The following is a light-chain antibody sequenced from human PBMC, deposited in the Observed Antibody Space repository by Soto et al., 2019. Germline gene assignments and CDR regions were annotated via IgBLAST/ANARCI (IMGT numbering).Light chain of an antibody. V-gene: IGKV3-20*01. CDR2: GAS. CDR3: HQYGNSPWT. J-gene: IGKJ1*01. Sequence: EIVLTQSPGTLSLSPGERATLSCRASQSGFSTYLAWFQQKPGQAPRLLIYGASTRAAGVPDRFSVSGSATAFNLTISRLEPEDFAVYDCHQYGNSPWTIGQGTLVE. CDR1: QSGFSTY.